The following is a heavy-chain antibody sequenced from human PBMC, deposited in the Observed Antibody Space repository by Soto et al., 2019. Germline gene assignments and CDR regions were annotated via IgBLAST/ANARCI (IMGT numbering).Heavy chain of an antibody. CDR3: ARDLSGYSYGSWFDP. Sequence: GASVKVSCKASGGTFSSYAMHWVRQAPGQRLEWMGWINAGNGNTKYSQKFQGRVTITRDTSASTAYMELSSLRSEDTAVYYCARDLSGYSYGSWFDPWGQGTLVTVSS. V-gene: IGHV1-3*01. CDR2: INAGNGNT. CDR1: GGTFSSYA. J-gene: IGHJ5*02. D-gene: IGHD5-18*01.